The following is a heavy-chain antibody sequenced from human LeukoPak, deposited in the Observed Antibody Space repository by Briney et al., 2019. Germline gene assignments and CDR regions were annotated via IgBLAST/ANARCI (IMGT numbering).Heavy chain of an antibody. CDR3: ARQTYYYGSGSYGPSDY. V-gene: IGHV3-7*01. J-gene: IGHJ4*02. CDR2: IKQDGSEK. CDR1: GFTFSSYW. Sequence: GGSLRLPRAASGFTFSSYWMSWVRQAPGKGLEWVANIKQDGSEKYYVDSVKGRFTISRDNAKNSLYLQMNSLRAEDTAVYYCARQTYYYGSGSYGPSDYWGQGTLVTVSS. D-gene: IGHD3-10*01.